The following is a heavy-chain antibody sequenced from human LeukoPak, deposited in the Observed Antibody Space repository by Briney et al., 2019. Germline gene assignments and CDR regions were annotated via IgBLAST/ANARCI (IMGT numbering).Heavy chain of an antibody. Sequence: PGGSLRLSCAASGFTFSSYAMHWVRQAPGKGLEWVAVISYDGSNKYYADSVKGRFTISRDNAKKSLYLEMNSLRAEDTAVYYCAKDPGYCSSTSCYDYVSWGQGTLVTVSS. J-gene: IGHJ5*02. CDR2: ISYDGSNK. CDR1: GFTFSSYA. CDR3: AKDPGYCSSTSCYDYVS. V-gene: IGHV3-30*04. D-gene: IGHD2-2*03.